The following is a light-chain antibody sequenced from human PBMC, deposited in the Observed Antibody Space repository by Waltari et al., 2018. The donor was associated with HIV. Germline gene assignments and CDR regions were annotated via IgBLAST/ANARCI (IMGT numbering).Light chain of an antibody. CDR1: ASDMTTFNF. CDR2: EVY. CDR3: SSYSTRGFVL. V-gene: IGLV2-14*01. J-gene: IGLJ3*02. Sequence: SALTQPASVSGSPGQSITISCTGPASDMTTFNFVSCDQQSPGRAPKLIIFEVYFRPSGVSDRFSCAQAGDTASLTISALRAEDEGDYFCSSYSTRGFVLFGGGTKVTVL.